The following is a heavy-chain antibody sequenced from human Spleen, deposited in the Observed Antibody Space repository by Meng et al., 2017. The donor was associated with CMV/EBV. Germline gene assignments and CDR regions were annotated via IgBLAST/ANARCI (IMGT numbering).Heavy chain of an antibody. CDR2: ISGSGNTI. CDR1: GFTFSDYY. D-gene: IGHD1-26*01. CDR3: ARDPAVGAHVGGYGLDV. J-gene: IGHJ6*02. V-gene: IGHV3-11*01. Sequence: GESLKISCVGSGFTFSDYYINWIRQAPGKGLEWVSYISGSGNTIYYADSVKGRFTISRDNAKNSLFLQMSSLRAEDTAVYYCARDPAVGAHVGGYGLDVWGHGTTVTVSS.